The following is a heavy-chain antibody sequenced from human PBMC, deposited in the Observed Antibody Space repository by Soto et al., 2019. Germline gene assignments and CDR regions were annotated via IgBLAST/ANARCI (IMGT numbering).Heavy chain of an antibody. CDR3: ARQWTTSGYSDAFDI. CDR2: IYYSGST. Sequence: QLQLQESGPGLVKPSETLSLTCTVSGGSISSSSYYWGWIRQPPGKGLEWIGSIYYSGSTYYNPSLKSRVTISVDTSKNQLSLKLSSATAADTAVYYCARQWTTSGYSDAFDIWGQGTMVTVSS. V-gene: IGHV4-39*01. CDR1: GGSISSSSYY. D-gene: IGHD3-22*01. J-gene: IGHJ3*02.